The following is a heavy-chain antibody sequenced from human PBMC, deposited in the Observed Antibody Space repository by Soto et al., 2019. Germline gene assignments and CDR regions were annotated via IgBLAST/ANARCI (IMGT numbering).Heavy chain of an antibody. J-gene: IGHJ6*02. D-gene: IGHD2-15*01. Sequence: VVTLRLSFAASGFTLTGSARPCARQASGNGLAWVCRIRTKANSYATAYAASVQGRFTISRDDSKSTAYLQMNSLKTEDTAVYYCTGSLLAYCSGGKCHTDYYYYGMDVWG. CDR1: GFTLTGSA. CDR3: TGSLLAYCSGGKCHTDYYYYGMDV. CDR2: IRTKANSYAT. V-gene: IGHV3-73*01.